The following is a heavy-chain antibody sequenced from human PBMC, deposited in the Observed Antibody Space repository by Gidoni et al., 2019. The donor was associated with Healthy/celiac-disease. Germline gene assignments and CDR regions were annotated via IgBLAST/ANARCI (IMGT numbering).Heavy chain of an antibody. V-gene: IGHV3-11*01. D-gene: IGHD2-15*01. Sequence: QVQLVESGGGVVKHGGSLRLSGAASGLTFSAYYMSWIRQAPGKGLEWVSYISSSGSTIYYADSVKGRFTISRDNAKNSLYLQMNSLRAEDTAVYYCARDHVGRGYYYYGMDVWGQGTTVTVSS. CDR1: GLTFSAYY. CDR2: ISSSGSTI. J-gene: IGHJ6*02. CDR3: ARDHVGRGYYYYGMDV.